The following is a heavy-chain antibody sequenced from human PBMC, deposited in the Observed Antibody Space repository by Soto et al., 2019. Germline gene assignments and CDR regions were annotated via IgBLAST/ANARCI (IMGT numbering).Heavy chain of an antibody. V-gene: IGHV4-59*01. CDR1: GGSISSYY. CDR3: ARVLYSSGWLFFDY. Sequence: QVQLQESGPGLVKPSETLSLTCTVSGGSISSYYWSWIRQPPGKGLEWIGYIYYSGSTNYNPSLKSRVTISVDTSKNQFSLKLSSVTAADTAVYYCARVLYSSGWLFFDYWGQGTLVTVSS. J-gene: IGHJ4*02. CDR2: IYYSGST. D-gene: IGHD6-19*01.